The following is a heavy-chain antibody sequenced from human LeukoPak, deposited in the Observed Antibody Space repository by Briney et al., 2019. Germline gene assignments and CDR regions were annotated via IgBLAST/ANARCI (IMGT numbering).Heavy chain of an antibody. CDR2: IIPIFGTA. Sequence: SVKVSCTASGGTFSSYAISWVRQAPGQGLEWMGGIIPIFGTANYAQKFQGRVTITADESTSTAYMELSSLRSEDTAVYYCAREPRLRYFDWLPNYFDYWGQGTLVTVSS. J-gene: IGHJ4*02. D-gene: IGHD3-9*01. V-gene: IGHV1-69*13. CDR3: AREPRLRYFDWLPNYFDY. CDR1: GGTFSSYA.